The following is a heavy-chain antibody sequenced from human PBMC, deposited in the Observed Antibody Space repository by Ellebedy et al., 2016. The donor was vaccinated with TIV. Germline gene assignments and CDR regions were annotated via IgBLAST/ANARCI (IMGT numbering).Heavy chain of an antibody. V-gene: IGHV5-51*01. Sequence: GESLKISCKGSGYSFTSYWIGWVRQMPGKGLEWMGIIYPGDSDTRYSPSFQGQVTISADKSISTAYLQWSSLKASDTAMYYCARHIRGEYYYDSSGYPDYWGQGTLVTVSS. CDR1: GYSFTSYW. D-gene: IGHD3-22*01. CDR3: ARHIRGEYYYDSSGYPDY. CDR2: IYPGDSDT. J-gene: IGHJ4*02.